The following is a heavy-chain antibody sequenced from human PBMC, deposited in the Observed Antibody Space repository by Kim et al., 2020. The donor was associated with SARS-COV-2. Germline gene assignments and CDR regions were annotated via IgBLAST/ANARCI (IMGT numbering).Heavy chain of an antibody. Sequence: DSVKGRFTISRDNAKNTLYLQRNSLRAEDTAVYYCASTRDGYNYGGAFDIWGQGTMVTVSS. J-gene: IGHJ3*02. CDR3: ASTRDGYNYGGAFDI. D-gene: IGHD5-12*01. V-gene: IGHV3-66*01.